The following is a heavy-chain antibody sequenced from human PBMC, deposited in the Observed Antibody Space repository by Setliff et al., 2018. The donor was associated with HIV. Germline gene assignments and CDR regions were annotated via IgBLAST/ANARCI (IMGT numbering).Heavy chain of an antibody. CDR3: ARWMTSRINRRHLRGDWFDS. V-gene: IGHV4-38-2*01. Sequence: SETLSLTCAVSGYSIRSGYYWGWIRQSPGKGLEWIGSIFHSGSTYTSPSLRSRVTMSVDTSKNQFSLNLNSVTAADTAVYYCARWMTSRINRRHLRGDWFDSWGQGSLVTVSS. CDR1: GYSIRSGYY. CDR2: IFHSGST. D-gene: IGHD1-1*01. J-gene: IGHJ5*01.